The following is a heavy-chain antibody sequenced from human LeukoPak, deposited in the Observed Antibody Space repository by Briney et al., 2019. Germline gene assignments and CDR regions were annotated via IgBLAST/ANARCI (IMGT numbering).Heavy chain of an antibody. CDR2: IYNSGST. Sequence: SETLSLTCTVSGGSVSDNNFFWNWIRQPPGKGLEWIGYIYNSGSTNYNPALNSRVTISVDTSNNQFSLKLSSVIATDTAVYYCAGLEAHRPLDYWGQGTLVIVSS. CDR3: AGLEAHRPLDY. CDR1: GGSVSDNNFF. V-gene: IGHV4-61*01. J-gene: IGHJ4*02.